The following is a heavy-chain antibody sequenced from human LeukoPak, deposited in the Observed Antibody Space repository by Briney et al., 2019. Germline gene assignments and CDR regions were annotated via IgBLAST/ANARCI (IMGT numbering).Heavy chain of an antibody. CDR1: GGSIDTYY. CDR2: VYYSGSA. Sequence: SETLSLTCTVSGGSIDTYYGSWIRQPPGKGLGWMGYVYYSGSATYSPSLKSRVTISVDTSKNQFSLKMSSVTAADTAVYYCARGTQWLVPTTFDYWGQGILVTVSS. D-gene: IGHD6-19*01. CDR3: ARGTQWLVPTTFDY. V-gene: IGHV4-59*01. J-gene: IGHJ4*02.